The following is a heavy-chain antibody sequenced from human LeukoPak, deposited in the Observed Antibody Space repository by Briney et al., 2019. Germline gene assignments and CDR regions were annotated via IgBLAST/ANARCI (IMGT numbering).Heavy chain of an antibody. CDR2: INPSGGST. D-gene: IGHD3-3*01. Sequence: ASVKVSCKASGYTFTSYYMHWVRQAPGQGLEWMGIINPSGGSTDYAQKFQDGLTMTRDTSTSTVYMQLSSLRSEDTAVYYCARGVPFLDFWGQGTLVTVSS. CDR1: GYTFTSYY. CDR3: ARGVPFLDF. J-gene: IGHJ4*02. V-gene: IGHV1-46*01.